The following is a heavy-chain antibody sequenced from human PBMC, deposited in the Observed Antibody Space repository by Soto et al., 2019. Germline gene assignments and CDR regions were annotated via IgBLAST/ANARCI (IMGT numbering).Heavy chain of an antibody. CDR1: GFTFSNAW. J-gene: IGHJ6*02. CDR2: IKSKTDGGTT. CDR3: TTDPDLGYYYYGMDV. Sequence: GGSLRLSCAASGFTFSNAWMSWVRQAPGKGLEWVGRIKSKTDGGTTDYAAPVKGRFTISRDDSKNTLYLQMNSLKTEDTAVYYCTTDPDLGYYYYGMDVWGQGTTVTVSS. V-gene: IGHV3-15*01.